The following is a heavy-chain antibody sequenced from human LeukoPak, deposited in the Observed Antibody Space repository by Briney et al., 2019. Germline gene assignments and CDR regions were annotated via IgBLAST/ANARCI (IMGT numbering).Heavy chain of an antibody. V-gene: IGHV4-39*01. CDR1: GGSISSSSYY. D-gene: IGHD6-13*01. J-gene: IGHJ4*02. CDR2: IYYSGST. Sequence: PSETLSLTCTVSGGSISSSSYYWGWIRQPPGKGLEWIGSIYYSGSTYYNPSLKSRVTISVDTSKNQFSLKLSSVTAADTAVYYCASQPGYSSSWYWRFIDYWGQGTLVTVSS. CDR3: ASQPGYSSSWYWRFIDY.